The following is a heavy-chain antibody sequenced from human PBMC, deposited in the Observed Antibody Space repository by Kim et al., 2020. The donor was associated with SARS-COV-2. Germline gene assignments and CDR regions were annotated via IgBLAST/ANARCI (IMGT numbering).Heavy chain of an antibody. Sequence: SGPTLVKPTQTPTLTCTFSGFSLSDGGVGVAWIRQPPGKALEFLALIYGDDGKRYSPSLKSRLTITKDTPKNQVVLTMANMDPVDTATYYCAHDSPWLYGLDVWGRGTTVTVSS. V-gene: IGHV2-5*02. J-gene: IGHJ6*02. D-gene: IGHD5-12*01. CDR3: AHDSPWLYGLDV. CDR1: GFSLSDGGVG. CDR2: IYGDDGK.